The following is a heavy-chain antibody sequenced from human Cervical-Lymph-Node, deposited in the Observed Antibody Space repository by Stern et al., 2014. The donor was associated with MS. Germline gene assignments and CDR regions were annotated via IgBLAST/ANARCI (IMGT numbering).Heavy chain of an antibody. Sequence: QVQLVQSGAEVKKPGASVKVSCKASGYTFTSYYLDWVRQAPGQGLEWMGIMNPSAGTTSYAQKFQGRVTFTRDTSTSTVYMELSSLTSDDTAMYYCARESMWIRPENYFDSWGQGTLVTVSS. CDR3: ARESMWIRPENYFDS. CDR1: GYTFTSYY. D-gene: IGHD5-18*01. V-gene: IGHV1-46*03. CDR2: MNPSAGTT. J-gene: IGHJ4*02.